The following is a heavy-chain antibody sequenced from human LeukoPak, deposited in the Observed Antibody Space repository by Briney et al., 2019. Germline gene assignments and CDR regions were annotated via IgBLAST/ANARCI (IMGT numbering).Heavy chain of an antibody. CDR1: GFTFNTYA. CDR2: ISGSGGST. Sequence: GGSLRLSCAASGFTFNTYAMTWVRQAPGKGLEWVSAISGSGGSTYYADSVKGRFTISRDNSKNTLYLQMNSLRAEDTAVYYCARDPGYGAVDYWGQGTLITVSS. CDR3: ARDPGYGAVDY. V-gene: IGHV3-23*01. D-gene: IGHD5-18*01. J-gene: IGHJ4*02.